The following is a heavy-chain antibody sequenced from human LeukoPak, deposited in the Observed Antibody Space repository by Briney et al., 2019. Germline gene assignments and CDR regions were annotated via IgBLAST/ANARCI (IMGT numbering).Heavy chain of an antibody. D-gene: IGHD2-21*02. J-gene: IGHJ4*02. CDR1: GYTSTSYD. CDR2: INPSGGST. V-gene: IGHV1-46*01. CDR3: ASGGDLNGGDCYFDY. Sequence: GASVKVSCKASGYTSTSYDINWVRQATGQGLEWMGIINPSGGSTSYAQKFQGRVTMTRDTSTSTVYMELSSLRSEDTAVYYCASGGDLNGGDCYFDYWGQGTLVTVSS.